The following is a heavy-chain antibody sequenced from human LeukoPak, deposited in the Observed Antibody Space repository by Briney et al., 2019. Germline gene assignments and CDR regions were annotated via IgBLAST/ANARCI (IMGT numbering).Heavy chain of an antibody. J-gene: IGHJ4*02. Sequence: SETLSLTCTVSGGSVNNYYWGWIRQPPGKELEWIGYIYFSGSTNYNPSLKSRVTISVDTSKNQFSLKLSSVTAADTAVYYCVRHLSIGQIDYWGQGNLVTVSS. V-gene: IGHV4-59*08. CDR3: VRHLSIGQIDY. CDR1: GGSVNNYY. CDR2: IYFSGST. D-gene: IGHD3-22*01.